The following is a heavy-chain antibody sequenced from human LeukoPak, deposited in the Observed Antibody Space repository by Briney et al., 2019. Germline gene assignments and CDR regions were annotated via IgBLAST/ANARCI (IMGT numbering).Heavy chain of an antibody. J-gene: IGHJ4*02. D-gene: IGHD5-24*01. V-gene: IGHV3-48*01. CDR3: AKSLGASKTNYHFDY. Sequence: GGSLRLSCAASGFTFSSYSMNWVRQAPGKGLEWVSYISSSSSTIYYADSVKGRFTISRDNAKNTLYLQMNSLRAEDTAVYYCAKSLGASKTNYHFDYWGQGTLVTVSP. CDR1: GFTFSSYS. CDR2: ISSSSSTI.